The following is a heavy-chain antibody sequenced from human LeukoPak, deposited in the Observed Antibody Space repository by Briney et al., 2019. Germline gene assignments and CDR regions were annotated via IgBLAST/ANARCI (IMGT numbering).Heavy chain of an antibody. Sequence: GGSLRLSCAASGFALSSHWMTWVRQVPGRGPEWVANVNRDGSETYYLDSVKGQFTISKDNAKSSLYLQMNSLRAEDTALYHCARNNGMDVWGQGTTVIVSS. CDR2: VNRDGSET. V-gene: IGHV3-7*03. CDR3: ARNNGMDV. J-gene: IGHJ6*02. CDR1: GFALSSHW.